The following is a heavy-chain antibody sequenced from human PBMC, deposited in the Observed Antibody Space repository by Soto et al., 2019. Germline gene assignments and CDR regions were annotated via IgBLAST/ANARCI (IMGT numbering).Heavy chain of an antibody. CDR1: GYGFTTYG. J-gene: IGHJ4*02. V-gene: IGHV1-18*01. CDR3: ARGRYGDY. D-gene: IGHD1-1*01. Sequence: QVPLVQSGAEVKKPGASVKVSCKGSGYGFTTYGITWVRQAPGQGLEWMAWISAHNGNTNYAQKLQGRVTVTRDTSTSTAYMELRSLRSDDTAVSYCARGRYGDYWGQGALVTVSS. CDR2: ISAHNGNT.